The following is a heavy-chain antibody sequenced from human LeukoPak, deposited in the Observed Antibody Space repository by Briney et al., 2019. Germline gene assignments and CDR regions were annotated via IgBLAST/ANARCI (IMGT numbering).Heavy chain of an antibody. CDR1: GGTFSSYA. J-gene: IGHJ3*02. CDR3: ATRPESVVVPAAHDAFDI. V-gene: IGHV1-69*05. CDR2: ITPIFGTA. D-gene: IGHD2-2*01. Sequence: SVKVSCKASGGTFSSYAISWVRQAPGQGLEWMGGITPIFGTANYAQKFQGRVTITTDESTSTAYMELSSLRSEDTAVYYCATRPESVVVPAAHDAFDIWGQGTMVTVSS.